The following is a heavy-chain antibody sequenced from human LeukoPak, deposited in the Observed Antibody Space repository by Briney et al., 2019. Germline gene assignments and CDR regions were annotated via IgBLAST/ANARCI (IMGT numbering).Heavy chain of an antibody. D-gene: IGHD6-6*01. Sequence: PGGSLRLSCAASGFTFSSYAMHWVRQAPGKGLEWVAVISYDGSNKYYADSVKGRFTISRDNSKNTLYLQMNSLRAEDTAVYYCARAGSSSYYYYYYGMDVWGQGTTVTVSS. V-gene: IGHV3-30-3*01. J-gene: IGHJ6*02. CDR1: GFTFSSYA. CDR3: ARAGSSSYYYYYYGMDV. CDR2: ISYDGSNK.